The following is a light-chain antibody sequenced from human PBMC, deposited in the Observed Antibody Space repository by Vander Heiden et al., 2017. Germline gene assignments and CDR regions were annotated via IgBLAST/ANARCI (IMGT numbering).Light chain of an antibody. V-gene: IGLV5-45*03. CDR2: YKSDSDN. Sequence: QAVLTQPSSLSASPGASASPTCTLRSGMNVGTYTIYWYQQKPGSPPQYILRYKSDSDNQQASGVPGRFSGSKDASANAGMLLISGHQSEDEADYYCMIWHCSAVVFGGGTKLTVL. CDR1: SGMNVGTYT. CDR3: MIWHCSAVV. J-gene: IGLJ2*01.